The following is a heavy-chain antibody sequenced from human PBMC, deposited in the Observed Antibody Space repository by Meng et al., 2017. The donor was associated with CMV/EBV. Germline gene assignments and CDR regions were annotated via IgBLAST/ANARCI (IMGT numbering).Heavy chain of an antibody. J-gene: IGHJ4*02. D-gene: IGHD2-2*01. CDR3: AKIPAARFDY. CDR2: IRYDGSNK. V-gene: IGHV3-30*02. CDR1: GFTFSSYG. Sequence: VQLVGPGVGGVQPGGSLRLSCAASGFTFSSYGMHWVRQAPGKGLEWVAFIRYDGSNKYYADSVKGRFTISRDNSKNTLYLQMNSLRAEDTAVYYCAKIPAARFDYWGQGTLVTVSS.